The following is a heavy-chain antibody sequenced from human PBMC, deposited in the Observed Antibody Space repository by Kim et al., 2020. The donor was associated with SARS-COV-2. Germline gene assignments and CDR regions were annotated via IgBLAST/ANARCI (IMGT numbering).Heavy chain of an antibody. V-gene: IGHV3-23*01. CDR3: AKGYTSGYYYFDY. D-gene: IGHD6-19*01. Sequence: YADAVKARFNISRNRSKNTLYLQMNSLRADDTAIYYCAKGYTSGYYYFDYWGQGTLVTVSS. J-gene: IGHJ4*02.